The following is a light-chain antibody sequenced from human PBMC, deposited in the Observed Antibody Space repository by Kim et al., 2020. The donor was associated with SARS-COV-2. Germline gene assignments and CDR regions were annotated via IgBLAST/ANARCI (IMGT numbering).Light chain of an antibody. J-gene: IGKJ2*01. CDR2: DAS. Sequence: SAAVGGRVTTTWQANHNIRIYLKWQQQKPGKAPNLLIDDASKLETVAPSWLSGSGAGTVSTSTISSQPPEDIASYYRQQYDTPPYTFGQGTKLEI. V-gene: IGKV1-33*01. CDR3: QQYDTPPYT. CDR1: HNIRIY.